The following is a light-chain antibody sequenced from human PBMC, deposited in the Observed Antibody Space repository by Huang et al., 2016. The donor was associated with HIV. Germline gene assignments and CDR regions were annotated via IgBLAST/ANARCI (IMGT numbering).Light chain of an antibody. Sequence: DIQMTQSPSSQSASVGDRVTITCRASQGIVNSLAWYQQKPGKAPKLLLYEASTLESGVPSRFSGSGSGTDYTLTINSLQPDDFATFYCQQYSAFPYTFGQGTKLEIK. CDR2: EAS. V-gene: IGKV1-NL1*01. J-gene: IGKJ2*01. CDR1: QGIVNS. CDR3: QQYSAFPYT.